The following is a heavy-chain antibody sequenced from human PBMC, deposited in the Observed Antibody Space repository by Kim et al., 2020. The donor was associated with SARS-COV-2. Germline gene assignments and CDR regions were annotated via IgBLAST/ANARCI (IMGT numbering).Heavy chain of an antibody. CDR1: GYTLTSYA. Sequence: ASVKVSCKASGYTLTSYAIHWVRQAPGQRLEWMGWINAGNAKTKYSQKFQGRVTITRDTSASTAHMELSSLRSEDTAVYYCARDPICSGGSCPYYFDYWGQGTLVTVSS. V-gene: IGHV1-3*01. D-gene: IGHD2-15*01. CDR2: INAGNAKT. CDR3: ARDPICSGGSCPYYFDY. J-gene: IGHJ4*02.